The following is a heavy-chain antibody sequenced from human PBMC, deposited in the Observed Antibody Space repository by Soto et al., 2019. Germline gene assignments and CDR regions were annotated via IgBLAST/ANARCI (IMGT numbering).Heavy chain of an antibody. Sequence: GGSLRLSCAASGFTFDDYTMHWVRQAPGKGLEWVSLISWDGGSTYYADSAKGRFTISRDNSKNSLYLQMNSLRTEDTALYYCAKDSTPPLTMIVPRVGYFDLWGRGTLVTVSS. D-gene: IGHD3-22*01. CDR2: ISWDGGST. CDR3: AKDSTPPLTMIVPRVGYFDL. CDR1: GFTFDDYT. V-gene: IGHV3-43*01. J-gene: IGHJ2*01.